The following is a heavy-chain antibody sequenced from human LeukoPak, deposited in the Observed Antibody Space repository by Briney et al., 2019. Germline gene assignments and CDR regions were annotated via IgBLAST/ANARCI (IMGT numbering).Heavy chain of an antibody. D-gene: IGHD6-19*01. CDR1: GYTFTSYD. J-gene: IGHJ4*02. CDR2: MSPYGGNT. V-gene: IGHV1-8*01. CDR3: ARASVSSSGRYSGY. Sequence: GASVKVSCKASGYTFTSYDINWVRQATGQGLEWVGWMSPYGGNTGYAQKFQGRVTMTRNTSISTAYMEVSSLTSEDTAVYYCARASVSSSGRYSGYWGQGTLVTVSS.